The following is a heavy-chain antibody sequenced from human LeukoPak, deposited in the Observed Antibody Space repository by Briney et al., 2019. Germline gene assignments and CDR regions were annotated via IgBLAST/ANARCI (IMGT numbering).Heavy chain of an antibody. CDR1: GFTFSSYS. V-gene: IGHV3-21*01. Sequence: GGSLRLSCAASGFTFSSYSMNWVRQAPGKALEWVSSISSSSSYIYYADSVKGRFTISRDNAKNSLYLQMNSLRAEDTAVYYCAIETHYYDSSGYIGDYWGQGTLVTVSS. D-gene: IGHD3-22*01. CDR3: AIETHYYDSSGYIGDY. J-gene: IGHJ4*02. CDR2: ISSSSSYI.